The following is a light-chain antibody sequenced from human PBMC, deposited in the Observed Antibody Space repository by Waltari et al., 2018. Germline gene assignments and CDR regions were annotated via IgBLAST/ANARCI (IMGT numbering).Light chain of an antibody. CDR3: QKYDFLPAT. Sequence: EIVLTQSPGTLSLSPAERATLSCRASQGVCKYLAWHQQRPGQATRLLLYHASIRATGLPDWFSGSGFGTDFSLTISRLEPEDFAVYYCQKYDFLPATFGQGTTVEIK. V-gene: IGKV3-20*01. CDR2: HAS. CDR1: QGVCKY. J-gene: IGKJ1*01.